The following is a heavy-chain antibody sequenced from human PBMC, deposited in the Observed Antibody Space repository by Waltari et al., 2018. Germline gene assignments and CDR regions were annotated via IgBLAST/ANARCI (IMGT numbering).Heavy chain of an antibody. Sequence: EVQLVESGGGLVQPGGSLRLSCAASGVICGSYWMHWVRQAPGKGLGWVSRISDDGGSTNYADSVKGRFTLSRDNTKNTLYLQMNSLNDEDTALYYCDRRHDSGGFYGLWGQGTLVTVSS. CDR2: ISDDGGST. V-gene: IGHV3-74*01. CDR1: GVICGSYW. D-gene: IGHD2-21*02. CDR3: DRRHDSGGFYGL. J-gene: IGHJ4*02.